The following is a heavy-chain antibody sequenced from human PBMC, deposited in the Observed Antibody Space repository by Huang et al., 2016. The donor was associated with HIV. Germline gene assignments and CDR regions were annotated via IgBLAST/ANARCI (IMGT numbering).Heavy chain of an antibody. D-gene: IGHD3-22*01. CDR2: IGRDSRDT. Sequence: QVQLVQSGGEVKQPGASVRVSCKASGYYFGSYGMSWVRQAPGQVLELVGWIGRDSRDTRTAQKFQGRVTMTTDRSATTTYRELRSLRYDDTAVYYCARDTYYTDIWKRNDASFLWGQGTMITVYS. V-gene: IGHV1-18*01. J-gene: IGHJ3*01. CDR3: ARDTYYTDIWKRNDASFL. CDR1: GYYFGSYG.